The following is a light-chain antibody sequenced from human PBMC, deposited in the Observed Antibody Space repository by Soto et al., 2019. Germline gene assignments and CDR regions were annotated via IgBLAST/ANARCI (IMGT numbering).Light chain of an antibody. Sequence: EIVLTQSPGTLSLSPGERATLSCRASQSISSSYLAWYQQKPGQAPRLLIYGASRRATGITDQFGGSGSGINVIRTFSSKWREDFAVYQCQDYGTLPATFGQVTKVEI. CDR3: QDYGTLPAT. CDR2: GAS. CDR1: QSISSSY. J-gene: IGKJ1*01. V-gene: IGKV3-20*01.